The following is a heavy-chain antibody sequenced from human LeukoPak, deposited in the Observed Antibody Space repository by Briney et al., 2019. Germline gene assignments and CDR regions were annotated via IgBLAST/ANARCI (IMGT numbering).Heavy chain of an antibody. D-gene: IGHD1-20*01. CDR3: ARANRLTGAFDI. Sequence: ASVKVSCKASGYTFTSYAMHWVRQAPGQRLEWMGWSNAGNGNTKYSQEFQGRVTITRDTSTSTAYMELSSLRSGDMAVYYCARANRLTGAFDIWGQGTMVTVSS. J-gene: IGHJ3*02. CDR1: GYTFTSYA. CDR2: SNAGNGNT. V-gene: IGHV1-3*02.